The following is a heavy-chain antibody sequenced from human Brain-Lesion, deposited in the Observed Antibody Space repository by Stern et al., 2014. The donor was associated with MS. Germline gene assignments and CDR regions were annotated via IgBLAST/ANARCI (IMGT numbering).Heavy chain of an antibody. Sequence: EVQLVESGGGLVQPGGSLRLSCAASGFTFSNYWMPWVRQAPGKGLVWVSRVNKDGRRTSYADSVKGRFTMSRDNAKNTLYLQMNSLRVEDTAIYYCARGERWFDSWGQGTLVTVSS. V-gene: IGHV3-74*02. CDR3: ARGERWFDS. CDR1: GFTFSNYW. D-gene: IGHD3-10*01. CDR2: VNKDGRRT. J-gene: IGHJ5*01.